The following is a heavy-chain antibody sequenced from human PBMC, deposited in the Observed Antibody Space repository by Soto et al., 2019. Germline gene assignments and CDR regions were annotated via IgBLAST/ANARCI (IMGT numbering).Heavy chain of an antibody. CDR1: GYTFTSYG. J-gene: IGHJ2*01. V-gene: IGHV1-18*01. Sequence: ASVKVSCKASGYTFTSYGISWVRQAPGQGLEWMGWISAYNGNTNYAQKLQGRVTMTTDTSTSTAYMELRSLRSDDTAVYYCARLLGFYGDYIQDWYFDLWGRGTLVTVSS. CDR2: ISAYNGNT. CDR3: ARLLGFYGDYIQDWYFDL. D-gene: IGHD4-17*01.